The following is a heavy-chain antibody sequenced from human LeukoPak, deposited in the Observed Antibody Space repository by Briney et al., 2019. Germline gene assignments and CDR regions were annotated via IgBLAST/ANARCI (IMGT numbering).Heavy chain of an antibody. V-gene: IGHV1-8*01. Sequence: GASVKVSCKASGYTFTSYDINWVRQATGQGLEWMGWMNPNSGNTGYAQKFQGRVTMTRNTSISTAYMELSSLRSEDTAVYYCAREIGRPPTERSGYYYDYYYYGMDVWGQGTTVTVSS. CDR2: MNPNSGNT. J-gene: IGHJ6*02. CDR3: AREIGRPPTERSGYYYDYYYYGMDV. CDR1: GYTFTSYD. D-gene: IGHD3-3*01.